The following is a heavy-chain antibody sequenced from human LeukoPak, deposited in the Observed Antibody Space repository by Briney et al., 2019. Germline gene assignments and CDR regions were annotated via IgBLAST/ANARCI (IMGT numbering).Heavy chain of an antibody. CDR2: IKQDGSER. CDR1: GFTLSVYW. V-gene: IGHV3-7*05. J-gene: IGHJ5*02. Sequence: PRGSLLLFSAASGFTLSVYWMTWVRQAPGKGLEWVANIKQDGSERYYVDSVKGRFTISRDNAKNSLYLQMNSLRVEDTVVYYCAREIVVVTKKSWFDPWGQ. D-gene: IGHD3-22*01. CDR3: AREIVVVTKKSWFDP.